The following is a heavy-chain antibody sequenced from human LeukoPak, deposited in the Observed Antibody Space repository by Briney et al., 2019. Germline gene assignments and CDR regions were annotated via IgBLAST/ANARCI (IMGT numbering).Heavy chain of an antibody. V-gene: IGHV3-23*01. Sequence: PGGTLRLSCAASGFTFSSYAMSWVRQPPGKGLEWVSDISGSGGSTYYADSVKGRFTISRDNYKNTLYLQMNSLRAEDTAVYYCAKGYCRGGSCYPFDYWGQGTLVTVSS. CDR1: GFTFSSYA. D-gene: IGHD2-15*01. CDR3: AKGYCRGGSCYPFDY. J-gene: IGHJ4*02. CDR2: ISGSGGST.